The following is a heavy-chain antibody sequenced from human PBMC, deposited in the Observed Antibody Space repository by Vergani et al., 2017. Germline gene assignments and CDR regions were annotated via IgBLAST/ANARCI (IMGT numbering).Heavy chain of an antibody. D-gene: IGHD6-6*01. CDR2: IIPIFGTA. CDR3: ARDSGAARHYYYYGMDV. J-gene: IGHJ6*02. Sequence: QVQLVQSGAEVKKPGSSVKVSCKASGGTFSSYAISWVRQAPGQGLEWMGRIIPIFGTANYAQKFHGRVTINADDSTSTAYMELSSLRSEDTAVYYCARDSGAARHYYYYGMDVWGQGTTVTVSS. V-gene: IGHV1-69*18. CDR1: GGTFSSYA.